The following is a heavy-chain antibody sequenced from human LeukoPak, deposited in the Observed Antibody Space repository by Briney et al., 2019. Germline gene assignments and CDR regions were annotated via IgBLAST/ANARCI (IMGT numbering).Heavy chain of an antibody. Sequence: PGGSLRLSCAASGFLFSSYSMNWVRQAPGKGLEWVSSISATTGYIFYADSVEGRFTISRDNTKNSLYLQMNSLRAEDTAVYYCTRVSCSGASCSDYWGQGTLVTVSS. J-gene: IGHJ4*02. CDR1: GFLFSSYS. CDR2: ISATTGYI. CDR3: TRVSCSGASCSDY. D-gene: IGHD2-15*01. V-gene: IGHV3-21*01.